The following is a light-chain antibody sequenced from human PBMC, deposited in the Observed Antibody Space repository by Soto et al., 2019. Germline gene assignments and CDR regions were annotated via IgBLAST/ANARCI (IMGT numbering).Light chain of an antibody. J-gene: IGLJ2*01. CDR1: SSDVGGYNY. CDR3: CSCPGSDV. CDR2: DVS. V-gene: IGLV2-11*01. Sequence: QSALTQPRSVSGSPGQSVTISCTGSSSDVGGYNYVSWYQQHPGKAPKLMIYDVSNRPSGVPDRFSGSKSGNSASLTISGHQADDESDYSCCSCPGSDVFGIGTKLTVL.